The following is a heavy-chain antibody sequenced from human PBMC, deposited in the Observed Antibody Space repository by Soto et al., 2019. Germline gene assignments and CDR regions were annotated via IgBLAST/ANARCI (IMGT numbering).Heavy chain of an antibody. V-gene: IGHV1-18*04. CDR1: GYTFTSYG. Sequence: ASVKVSCKASGYTFTSYGISWVRQAPGQGLDWMGWISAYNGNTKYAQGLQGRVTMTTDTSTSTAYMELRSLRSDDTAMYYCARFSGGSYNTYYFYYGMDVWGQGTTVTV. D-gene: IGHD2-15*01. CDR2: ISAYNGNT. J-gene: IGHJ6*02. CDR3: ARFSGGSYNTYYFYYGMDV.